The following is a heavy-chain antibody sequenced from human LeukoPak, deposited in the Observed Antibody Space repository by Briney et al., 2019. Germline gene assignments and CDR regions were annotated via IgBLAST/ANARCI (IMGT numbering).Heavy chain of an antibody. CDR3: ATQPPGEYYVPYLDF. D-gene: IGHD2/OR15-2a*01. J-gene: IGHJ4*02. V-gene: IGHV4-61*01. CDR1: GGSVSSGSYY. Sequence: SETLSLTCIVSGGSVSSGSYYWSWIRQPPGKGLEWIGYIHYSGSSSYNPSLKSRVTISVDTSKNQFSLKLTSVTAADTAVYYCATQPPGEYYVPYLDFWGQGTLVTVSA. CDR2: IHYSGSS.